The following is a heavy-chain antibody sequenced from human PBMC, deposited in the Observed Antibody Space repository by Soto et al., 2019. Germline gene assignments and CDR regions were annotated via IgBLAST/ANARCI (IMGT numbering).Heavy chain of an antibody. Sequence: QVQLVQSGAEVKKPGASVKVSCKASGYTLTRYYLHWVRQAPGQGLEWMGRINPSGGSTSYAQKFQGRVTMTRDTSTSTVYMELSSLRSEDTAVYYCARPSYDSSDYYFGGFDCWGQGTLVTVSA. D-gene: IGHD3-22*01. V-gene: IGHV1-46*01. CDR2: INPSGGST. CDR1: GYTLTRYY. CDR3: ARPSYDSSDYYFGGFDC. J-gene: IGHJ4*02.